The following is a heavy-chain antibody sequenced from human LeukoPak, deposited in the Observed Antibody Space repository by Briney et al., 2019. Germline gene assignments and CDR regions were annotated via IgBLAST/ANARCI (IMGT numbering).Heavy chain of an antibody. Sequence: GGSLRLSCAASGFTFSSYAMSWVRQAPGKGLEWVSAISGSGGSTYYADSVKGRFTISRDNSKNALYLQMNSLRAEDTAVYYCAKDAGDYYGSGSRVYWGQGTLVTVSS. CDR1: GFTFSSYA. CDR3: AKDAGDYYGSGSRVY. D-gene: IGHD3-10*01. CDR2: ISGSGGST. V-gene: IGHV3-23*01. J-gene: IGHJ4*02.